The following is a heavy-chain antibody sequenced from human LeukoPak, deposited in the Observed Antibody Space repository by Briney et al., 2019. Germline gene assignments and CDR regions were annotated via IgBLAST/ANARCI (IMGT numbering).Heavy chain of an antibody. CDR1: GGSISSGDYS. J-gene: IGHJ4*02. V-gene: IGHV4-30-2*01. CDR2: IYHSGST. D-gene: IGHD4-17*01. Sequence: SQTLSLTCAVSGGSISSGDYSWSWIRQPPGKGLEWIGYIYHSGSTYYNPSLMSRVTISVDRSMNQFSLKLSSVTAADTAVYYCARKDYGVDSWGQGTLVTVSS. CDR3: ARKDYGVDS.